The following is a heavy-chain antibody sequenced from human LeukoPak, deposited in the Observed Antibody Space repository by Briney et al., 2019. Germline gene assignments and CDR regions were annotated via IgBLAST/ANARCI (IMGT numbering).Heavy chain of an antibody. CDR2: ISYDGSNK. J-gene: IGHJ4*02. CDR3: AKETRWDPEDSGSYRHYFDY. D-gene: IGHD1-26*01. Sequence: PGRSLRLSCAASGFTFSSYGMHWVRQAPGKGLEWVVVISYDGSNKYYADSVKGRFTISRDNSKNTLYLQMNSLRAEDTAVYYCAKETRWDPEDSGSYRHYFDYWGQGTLVTVSS. CDR1: GFTFSSYG. V-gene: IGHV3-30*18.